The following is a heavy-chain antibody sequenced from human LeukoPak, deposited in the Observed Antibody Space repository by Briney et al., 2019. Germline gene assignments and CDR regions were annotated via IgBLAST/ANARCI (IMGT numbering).Heavy chain of an antibody. CDR3: ARGRRYWVYATHFYYMDV. J-gene: IGHJ6*03. CDR1: GGSISSYY. V-gene: IGHV4-59*01. Sequence: SETLSLTCTVSGGSISSYYWSWIRQPPGKGLEWIGYIYYSGSTNYNPSLKSRVTISVDTSKNQFSLKLSSVTAADTAVYYCARGRRYWVYATHFYYMDVWGKGTTVTVSS. CDR2: IYYSGST. D-gene: IGHD2-8*01.